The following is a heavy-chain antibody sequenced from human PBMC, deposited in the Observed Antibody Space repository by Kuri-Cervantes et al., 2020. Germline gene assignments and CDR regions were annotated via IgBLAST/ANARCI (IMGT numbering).Heavy chain of an antibody. CDR1: GGSFSGYY. J-gene: IGHJ5*02. CDR3: ARGPRWVRSRYNWFDP. CDR2: INHSGST. V-gene: IGHV4-34*01. D-gene: IGHD1-26*01. Sequence: ESLKISCAVYGGSFSGYYWSWIRQPPGKGLEWIGEINHSGSTNYNPSLKSRVTISVDTSKDQFSLKLRSVTAADTAVYYCARGPRWVRSRYNWFDPWGQGTLVTVSS.